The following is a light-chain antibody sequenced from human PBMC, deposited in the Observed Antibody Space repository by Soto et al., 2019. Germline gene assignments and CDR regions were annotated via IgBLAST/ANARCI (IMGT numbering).Light chain of an antibody. V-gene: IGKV1-33*01. CDR2: DAS. CDR1: QDISNY. CDR3: QQYDNLPLT. Sequence: DIQMTQSPSSLSASVGDRVTITCQTSQDISNYLNWYQQKSGKAPELLIYDASNLETGVPSRFSGRVAGTDFTFTISSLQPEDIATYYCQQYDNLPLTFGGGTKVAIK. J-gene: IGKJ4*01.